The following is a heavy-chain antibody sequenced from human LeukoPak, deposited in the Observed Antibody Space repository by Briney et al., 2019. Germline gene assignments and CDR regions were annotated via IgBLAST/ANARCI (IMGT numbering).Heavy chain of an antibody. CDR2: IIPVFGTP. CDR1: GGPFMNHA. D-gene: IGHD3-9*01. CDR3: ATGYGYDIASYYYYYYMDV. J-gene: IGHJ6*03. Sequence: SVKVSCKASGGPFMNHAISWVRQAPGQGLEWMGGIIPVFGTPNYAQKFQGRVTITTDESTSTAYMELSSLRSEDTAVYYCATGYGYDIASYYYYYYMDVWGKGTTVTVSS. V-gene: IGHV1-69*05.